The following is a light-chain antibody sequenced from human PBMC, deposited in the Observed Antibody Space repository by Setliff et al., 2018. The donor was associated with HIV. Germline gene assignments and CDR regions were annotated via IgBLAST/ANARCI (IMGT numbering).Light chain of an antibody. CDR2: DNN. CDR1: NSNIGNNY. J-gene: IGLJ1*01. V-gene: IGLV1-51*01. Sequence: VLTQPPSVSAAPGQKVTISCSGSNSNIGNNYVSWYQQIPGTAPKLLIYDNNKRPSGIPDRFSGSKSGTSATLGITGLQTGDEADYYCGTWDSSLSPGYVFGTGTKVTV. CDR3: GTWDSSLSPGYV.